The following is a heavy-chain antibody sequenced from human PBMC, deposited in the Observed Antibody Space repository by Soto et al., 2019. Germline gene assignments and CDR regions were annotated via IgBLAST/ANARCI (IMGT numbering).Heavy chain of an antibody. V-gene: IGHV3-23*01. CDR1: GFTFSSYA. CDR3: AKEPEDYYGSGSPLDY. CDR2: ISGSGGST. Sequence: PGGSLRLSCAASGFTFSSYAVSWVRQAPGKGLEWVSAISGSGGSTYYADSVKGRFTITRDNSKNTLYLQMNSLRAEDTAVYYCAKEPEDYYGSGSPLDYWGQGTLVTVSS. D-gene: IGHD3-10*01. J-gene: IGHJ4*02.